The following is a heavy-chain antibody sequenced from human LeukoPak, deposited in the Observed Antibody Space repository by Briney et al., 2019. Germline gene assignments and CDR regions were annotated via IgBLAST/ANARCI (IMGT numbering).Heavy chain of an antibody. CDR2: IYYSGST. D-gene: IGHD3-10*01. Sequence: SETLSLTCTVSSGSISSYYWSWMRQPPGKGLEWIGYIYYSGSTNYNPSLKSRVTISVDTSKNQFSLKLSSVTAADTAVYYCARDRVTISMNAFDIWGQGTMVTVSS. J-gene: IGHJ3*02. CDR1: SGSISSYY. V-gene: IGHV4-59*01. CDR3: ARDRVTISMNAFDI.